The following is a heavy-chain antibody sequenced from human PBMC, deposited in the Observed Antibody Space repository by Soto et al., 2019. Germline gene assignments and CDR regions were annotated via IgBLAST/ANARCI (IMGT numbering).Heavy chain of an antibody. J-gene: IGHJ3*02. CDR1: GFTFSDYY. D-gene: IGHD6-19*01. CDR2: ISSSGSTI. Sequence: PGGSLRLSCAASGFTFSDYYMSWIRQAPGKGLEWVSYISSSGSTIYYADSVKGRFTISRDNAKNSLYLQMNSLRAEDTAVYYCARPGYSSGWYDHSVAFDIWGQGTMVTVSS. CDR3: ARPGYSSGWYDHSVAFDI. V-gene: IGHV3-11*01.